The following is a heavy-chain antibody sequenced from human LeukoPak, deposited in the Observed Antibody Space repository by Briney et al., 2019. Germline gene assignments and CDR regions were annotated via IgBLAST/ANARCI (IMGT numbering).Heavy chain of an antibody. Sequence: SETLSLTCTVSGGSISSSSCYWGWIRQPPGKGLEWIGNIYYSGSTYYNPSLKSRVTMSVDTSKNQFSLKLTSMTAADTAVYYCVRENSGNYRGFDYWGQGILVTVSS. V-gene: IGHV4-39*07. CDR1: GGSISSSSCY. CDR2: IYYSGST. CDR3: VRENSGNYRGFDY. D-gene: IGHD1-26*01. J-gene: IGHJ4*02.